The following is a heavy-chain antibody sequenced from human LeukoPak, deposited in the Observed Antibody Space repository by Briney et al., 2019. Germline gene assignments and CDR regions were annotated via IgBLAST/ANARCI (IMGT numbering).Heavy chain of an antibody. Sequence: SETLSLTCAAYGGSFSGYYWSWIRQPPGKGLEWIGEINHSGSTNYNPSLKSRVTISVDTSKNQFSLKLSSVTAADTAVYYCAGGAETAWALGLSYMDVWGKGTTVTVSS. CDR3: AGGAETAWALGLSYMDV. CDR2: INHSGST. D-gene: IGHD3-16*02. CDR1: GGSFSGYY. J-gene: IGHJ6*03. V-gene: IGHV4-34*01.